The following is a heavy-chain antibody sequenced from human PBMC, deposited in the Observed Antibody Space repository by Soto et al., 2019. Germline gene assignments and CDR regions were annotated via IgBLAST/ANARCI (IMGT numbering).Heavy chain of an antibody. Sequence: ASVKVSCKASGYTFTSYAMHWVRQAPGQRLERMGWINAGNGNTKYSQKFQGRVTITRDTSASTAYMELSSLRSEDTAVYYCARVRVGRWLVHDFEMWGEGTMVTVS. V-gene: IGHV1-3*01. CDR1: GYTFTSYA. D-gene: IGHD6-19*01. J-gene: IGHJ3*02. CDR2: INAGNGNT. CDR3: ARVRVGRWLVHDFEM.